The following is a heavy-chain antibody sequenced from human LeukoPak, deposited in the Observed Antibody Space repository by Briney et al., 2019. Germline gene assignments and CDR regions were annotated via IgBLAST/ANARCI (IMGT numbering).Heavy chain of an antibody. Sequence: GASVKVSCKASGYTFTGYYMHWVRQAPGQGLEWMGRINPNSGGTNYAQKFQGRVTMTTDTSTSTAYMELRSLRSDDTAVYYCARDGLEEVVPAAKYGMDVWGQGTTVTVSS. D-gene: IGHD2-2*01. J-gene: IGHJ6*02. V-gene: IGHV1-2*06. CDR2: INPNSGGT. CDR3: ARDGLEEVVPAAKYGMDV. CDR1: GYTFTGYY.